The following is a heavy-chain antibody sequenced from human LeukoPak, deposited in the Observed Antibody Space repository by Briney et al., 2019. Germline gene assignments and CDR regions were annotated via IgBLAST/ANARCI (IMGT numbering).Heavy chain of an antibody. D-gene: IGHD4-23*01. CDR3: TRLAGDYGSNSWD. V-gene: IGHV3-73*01. J-gene: IGHJ1*01. CDR2: IRSKANSYAT. CDR1: GFTFGDYV. Sequence: GGFLRLSCTASGFTFGDYVMSWFRQASGKGLEWVGRIRSKANSYATAYAASVKGRFTVSRDDSKNMAYLQMNSLKTEDTAVYYCTRLAGDYGSNSWDWGQGTLVTVSS.